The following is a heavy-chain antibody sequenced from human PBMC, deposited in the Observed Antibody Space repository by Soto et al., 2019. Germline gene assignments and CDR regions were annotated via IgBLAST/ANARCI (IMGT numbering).Heavy chain of an antibody. CDR3: ARGDYYDTSGPFSDAFDI. V-gene: IGHV3-48*01. CDR2: ISSSSSTI. D-gene: IGHD3-22*01. Sequence: PGGSLRLSCAASGFTFSSYSMNWVRQAPGKGLEWVSYISSSSSTIYYADSVKGRFTISRDNAKNSLYLQMNSLRAEDTAVYFCARGDYYDTSGPFSDAFDIWGQGTMVTVSS. J-gene: IGHJ3*02. CDR1: GFTFSSYS.